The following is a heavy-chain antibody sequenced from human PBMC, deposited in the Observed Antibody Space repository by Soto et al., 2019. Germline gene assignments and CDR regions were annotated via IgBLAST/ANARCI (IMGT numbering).Heavy chain of an antibody. CDR3: ARFQVEVVIGTNMDV. J-gene: IGHJ6*03. V-gene: IGHV1-69*02. D-gene: IGHD3-22*01. Sequence: VKVSCKASGGTFSSYTISWVRQAPGQGLEWMGRIIPILGIANYAQKFQGRVTITADTSTSTAYMELRSLRSDDTAVYYCARFQVEVVIGTNMDVWGKGTTVTVSS. CDR2: IIPILGIA. CDR1: GGTFSSYT.